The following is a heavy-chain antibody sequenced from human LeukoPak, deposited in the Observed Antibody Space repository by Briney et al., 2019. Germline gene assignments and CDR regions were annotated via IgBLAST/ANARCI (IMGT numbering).Heavy chain of an antibody. CDR3: QGADFCSGYQGPLDV. D-gene: IGHD3-3*01. Sequence: GGSLRLSGAASRFAFSSYSMNWVRQAPGKGLEWFSYISSSSSTIYYADSVKGRFTISRDNAKNSLYLQMNSLRAEDTAVYYCQGADFCSGYQGPLDVWGKGTTVTVSS. CDR1: RFAFSSYS. V-gene: IGHV3-48*04. J-gene: IGHJ6*04. CDR2: ISSSSSTI.